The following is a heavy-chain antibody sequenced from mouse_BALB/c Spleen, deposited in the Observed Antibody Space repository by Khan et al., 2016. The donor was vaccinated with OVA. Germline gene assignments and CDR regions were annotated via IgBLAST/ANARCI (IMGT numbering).Heavy chain of an antibody. D-gene: IGHD1-1*02. Sequence: VQLQESGAELVKPGASVRLSCKASGYTFTSYYLYWVKQRPGQGLEWIGDINPSNGDINFNEKFKSKATLTVVKSFSTAYIHLNSLTSEDSAVYYCTRSGYGAFAYWGEGSLDTVSA. J-gene: IGHJ3*01. CDR1: GYTFTSYY. CDR3: TRSGYGAFAY. CDR2: INPSNGDI. V-gene: IGHV1-53*01.